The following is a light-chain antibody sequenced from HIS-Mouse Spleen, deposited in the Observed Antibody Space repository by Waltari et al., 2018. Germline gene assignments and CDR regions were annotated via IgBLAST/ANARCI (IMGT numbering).Light chain of an antibody. CDR2: KAS. J-gene: IGKJ1*01. CDR1: QSISSW. Sequence: DIQMTQSPSTLSASVGDRVTITCRASQSISSWLAWYQQKPGKAPKLLIYKASSLESGVPSRFSGSGSGTEVTLTISSLQPDDFATYDCQQYNSYWTFGQGTKVEIK. CDR3: QQYNSYWT. V-gene: IGKV1-5*03.